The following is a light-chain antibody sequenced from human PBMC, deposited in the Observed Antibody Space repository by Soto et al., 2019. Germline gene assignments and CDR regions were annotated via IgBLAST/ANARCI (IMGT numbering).Light chain of an antibody. CDR2: SNN. CDR3: AACDDSLNEL. V-gene: IGLV1-44*01. CDR1: SSNIRSNT. Sequence: QSVLTQPPSASGTPGQRVTISCSGSSSNIRSNTVNWYQQLPGTAPKLLIYSNNQRPSGVPDRFSGSKSGTSASLAISGLQSEDEADYYCAACDDSLNELFGGGTKVTVL. J-gene: IGLJ3*02.